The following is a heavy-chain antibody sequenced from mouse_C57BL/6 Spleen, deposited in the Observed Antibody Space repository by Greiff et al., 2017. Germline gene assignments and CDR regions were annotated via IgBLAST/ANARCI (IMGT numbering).Heavy chain of an antibody. V-gene: IGHV1-74*01. CDR2: IHPSDSDT. CDR3: AIRPPYYYGSSSYYFDY. D-gene: IGHD1-1*01. J-gene: IGHJ2*01. CDR1: GYTFTSYW. Sequence: VQLQQPGAELVKPGASVKVSCKASGYTFTSYWMHWVKQRPGQGLEWIGRIHPSDSDTNYNQKFKGKATLTVDKSSSTAYMQLSRLTSEYSAVYYCAIRPPYYYGSSSYYFDYWGQGTTLTVSS.